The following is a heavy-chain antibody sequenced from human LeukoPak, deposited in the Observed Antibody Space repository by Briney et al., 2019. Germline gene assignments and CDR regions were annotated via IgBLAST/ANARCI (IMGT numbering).Heavy chain of an antibody. D-gene: IGHD1-26*01. CDR2: IYSGGST. CDR3: ARVGESGSFDY. CDR1: GFTVSSNY. Sequence: GGSLRLSCAASGFTVSSNYMSWVRQAPGKGLEWVSVIYSGGSTYYADSVKGRFTISRDNSKSTLYIQMNSLRAEDTAVYFCARVGESGSFDYWGQGILVTVSS. J-gene: IGHJ4*02. V-gene: IGHV3-53*01.